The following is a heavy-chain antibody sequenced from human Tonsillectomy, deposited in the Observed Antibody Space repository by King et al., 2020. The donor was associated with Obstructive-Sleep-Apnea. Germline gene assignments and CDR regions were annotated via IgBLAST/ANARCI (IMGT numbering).Heavy chain of an antibody. CDR1: GFSFSSYA. CDR2: IRGSGGST. D-gene: IGHD2-15*01. Sequence: VQLVESGGGLVQPGGSLRLSCAASGFSFSSYAMSWVRQAPGKGLEWVSAIRGSGGSTYYADSVKGLFTISRDNSKNTLYLQMNRLRAEDTAVYYCAKDLPKFGDCSGGSCYPEYFQHWGQGTLVTVSS. J-gene: IGHJ1*01. CDR3: AKDLPKFGDCSGGSCYPEYFQH. V-gene: IGHV3-23*04.